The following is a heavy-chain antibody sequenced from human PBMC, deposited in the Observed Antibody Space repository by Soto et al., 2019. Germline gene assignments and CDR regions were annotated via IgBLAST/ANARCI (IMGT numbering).Heavy chain of an antibody. J-gene: IGHJ4*02. CDR3: AGRCDGTNCLAHFDY. V-gene: IGHV1-69*06. Sequence: SVKVSCKASGGTFNNYVINWVRQAPGQGLEWMAGIIPIFGTPNYAEKFQGRVTITADKSTSTAYMELNSLRSEDTAVYYCAGRCDGTNCLAHFDYWGQGTLVTVSS. CDR2: IIPIFGTP. D-gene: IGHD2-2*01. CDR1: GGTFNNYV.